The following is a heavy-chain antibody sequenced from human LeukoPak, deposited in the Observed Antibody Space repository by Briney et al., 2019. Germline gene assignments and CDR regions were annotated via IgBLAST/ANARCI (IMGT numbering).Heavy chain of an antibody. J-gene: IGHJ4*02. CDR3: ARHYDDYIDY. V-gene: IGHV4-59*01. CDR1: GGSFSSYY. D-gene: IGHD5-12*01. CDR2: VFNSGST. Sequence: SETLSLTCTVSGGSFSSYYWSWIRRPPGKGLEWIGYVFNSGSTNYNASVKSRVTISVDTSKNQFSLKLTSVTAADTAVYYCARHYDDYIDYWGQGTLVTVPS.